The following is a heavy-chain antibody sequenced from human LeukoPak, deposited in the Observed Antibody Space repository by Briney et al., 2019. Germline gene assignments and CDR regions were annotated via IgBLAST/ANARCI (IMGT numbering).Heavy chain of an antibody. CDR1: GGSISSSSYY. V-gene: IGHV4-39*01. J-gene: IGHJ4*02. CDR3: ARQSYDFWSGYYTPPDS. CDR2: IYYSGGT. D-gene: IGHD3-3*01. Sequence: SETLSLTCTVSGGSISSSSYYWCWIRQPPGKRVEWSGSIYYSGGTYYNPSLNSRVTISADTSKTQSPLTPSSVPAADTPVYHCARQSYDFWSGYYTPPDSWGQGTLVTVSS.